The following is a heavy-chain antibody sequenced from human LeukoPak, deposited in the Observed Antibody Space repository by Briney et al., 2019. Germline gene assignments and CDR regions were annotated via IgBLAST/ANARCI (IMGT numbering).Heavy chain of an antibody. CDR1: GFTFSSYS. D-gene: IGHD3-3*01. CDR3: ARVTAWGDDFWSGYYGGRYYYYMDV. V-gene: IGHV3-21*01. J-gene: IGHJ6*03. Sequence: GGSLRLSCAASGFTFSSYSMNWVRQAPGKGLEWVSSISSSSSYIYYADSVKGRFTISRDNAKNSLYLQMNSLRAEDTAVYYCARVTAWGDDFWSGYYGGRYYYYMDVWGKGITVTVSS. CDR2: ISSSSSYI.